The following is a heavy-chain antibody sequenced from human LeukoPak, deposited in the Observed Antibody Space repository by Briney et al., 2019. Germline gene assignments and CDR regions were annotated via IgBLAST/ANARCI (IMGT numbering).Heavy chain of an antibody. D-gene: IGHD6-19*01. CDR2: VSGSGGST. CDR3: AKCSGWFVRGKDYYYYYMDV. V-gene: IGHV3-23*01. CDR1: GFTFSSYA. Sequence: GGSLRLSCAASGFTFSSYAMSWVRQAPGKGLEWVSAVSGSGGSTYYADSVKGRFTISRDNSKNTLYLQMNSLRAEDTAVYYCAKCSGWFVRGKDYYYYYMDVWGKGTTVTVSS. J-gene: IGHJ6*03.